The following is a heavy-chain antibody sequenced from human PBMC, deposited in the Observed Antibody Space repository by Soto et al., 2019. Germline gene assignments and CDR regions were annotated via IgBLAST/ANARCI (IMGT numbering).Heavy chain of an antibody. D-gene: IGHD6-13*01. J-gene: IGHJ3*02. V-gene: IGHV1-69*13. CDR1: GGTFSSYA. CDR3: ARVRKLVRDAFDI. Sequence: GASVKVSCKASGGTFSSYAISCVRQAPGQGLEWMGGIIPIFGTANYAQKFQGRVTITADESTSTAYMELSSLRSEDTAMYYCARVRKLVRDAFDIWGQGTMVTVSS. CDR2: IIPIFGTA.